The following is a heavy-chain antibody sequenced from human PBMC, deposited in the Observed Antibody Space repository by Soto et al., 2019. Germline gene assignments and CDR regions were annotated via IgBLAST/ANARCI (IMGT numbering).Heavy chain of an antibody. Sequence: XETRSRTGNVSGGCIESYDCSWIRQAPGKGLEWIGYVYHNGRTSYTPSLKSRVSISVDRSKNQFSLNVSSVTAADTAVSYPAREARISAPGGISFHPWGQRPLVIVSS. J-gene: IGHJ5*02. V-gene: IGHV4-59*01. CDR3: AREARISAPGGISFHP. CDR2: VYHNGRT. CDR1: GGCIESYD. D-gene: IGHD6-13*01.